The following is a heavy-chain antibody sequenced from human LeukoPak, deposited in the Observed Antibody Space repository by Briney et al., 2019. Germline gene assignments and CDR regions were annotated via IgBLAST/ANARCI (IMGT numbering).Heavy chain of an antibody. J-gene: IGHJ4*02. CDR3: ARVRNPGQYFDY. CDR1: GGSFSGYY. D-gene: IGHD1-14*01. Sequence: SETLSLTCAVYGGSFSGYYWSWIRQPPGKGLEWIGEINHSGSTNYNPSLKSRVTISVDTSKNQFSLKLSSVTAADTAVYYCARVRNPGQYFDYWGQGTLVTVSS. CDR2: INHSGST. V-gene: IGHV4-34*01.